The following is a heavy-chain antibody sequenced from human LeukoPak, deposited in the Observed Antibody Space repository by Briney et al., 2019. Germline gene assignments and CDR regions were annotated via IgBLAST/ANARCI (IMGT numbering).Heavy chain of an antibody. J-gene: IGHJ4*02. CDR1: GGSISSSSYY. CDR2: IYYSGST. Sequence: SETLSLTCTVSGGSISSSSYYWGWIRQPPGKGLEWIGSIYYSGSTYYNPSLKSRVTISVDTSKNQFSLKLSSVTAADTAVYYCARHTPYDYVWGSYRPPEHYFDYWGQGTLVTVSS. CDR3: ARHTPYDYVWGSYRPPEHYFDY. V-gene: IGHV4-39*01. D-gene: IGHD3-16*02.